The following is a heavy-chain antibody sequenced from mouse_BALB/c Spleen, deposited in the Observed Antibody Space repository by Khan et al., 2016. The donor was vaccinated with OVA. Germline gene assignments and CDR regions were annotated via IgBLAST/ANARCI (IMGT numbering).Heavy chain of an antibody. CDR1: GYSITSDYA. Sequence: QLEESGPGLVKPSQSLSLTCTVTGYSITSDYAWNWIRQFPGNKLEWLGFISYSGNTNYNPSLKSRISITRDTSKNQFFLQLNSVTTEDTATYYCARICGGDFDYWGQGTTLTGSS. CDR3: ARICGGDFDY. CDR2: ISYSGNT. J-gene: IGHJ2*01. V-gene: IGHV3-2*02.